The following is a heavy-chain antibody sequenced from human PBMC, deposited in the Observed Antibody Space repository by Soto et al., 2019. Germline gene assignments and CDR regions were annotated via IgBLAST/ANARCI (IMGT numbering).Heavy chain of an antibody. D-gene: IGHD3-16*02. J-gene: IGHJ3*02. V-gene: IGHV4-31*03. Sequence: SETLSLTCTVSGGSISSGGYYWSWIRQHPGKGLEWIGYIYYSGSTYYNPSLKSRVTISVDTSKNQFSLKLSSVTAADTAVYYCARDAGIRDYIWGSYRPNDAFDIWGQGTMVTVS. CDR1: GGSISSGGYY. CDR3: ARDAGIRDYIWGSYRPNDAFDI. CDR2: IYYSGST.